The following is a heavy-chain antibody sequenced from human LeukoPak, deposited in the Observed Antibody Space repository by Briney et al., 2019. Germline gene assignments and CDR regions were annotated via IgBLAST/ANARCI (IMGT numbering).Heavy chain of an antibody. Sequence: SETLSLTCTVSGGSISSYYWSWIRQPPGKGLEWIGYIYNRGSTNYNPSLKSRVTISVDTSKNQFSLKLRSVTAADTAVYYCARDRPGTAVAGDAFAIWGQGTMVTVSS. CDR1: GGSISSYY. V-gene: IGHV4-59*01. J-gene: IGHJ3*02. CDR2: IYNRGST. D-gene: IGHD6-19*01. CDR3: ARDRPGTAVAGDAFAI.